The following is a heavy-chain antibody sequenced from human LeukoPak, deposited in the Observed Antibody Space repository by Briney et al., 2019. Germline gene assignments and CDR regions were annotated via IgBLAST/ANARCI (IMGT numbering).Heavy chain of an antibody. Sequence: GASVKVSCKPSGYIFSSNGITWVRQAPGQGLEWMGWTRGYNGNTKYAQKFQGRVTMTTDTSTSTAYMELRSLRSDDTAMYYCARPMHTAMITEALYYMDFWGKGTTVTVSS. CDR2: TRGYNGNT. D-gene: IGHD5-18*01. J-gene: IGHJ6*03. V-gene: IGHV1-18*01. CDR3: ARPMHTAMITEALYYMDF. CDR1: GYIFSSNG.